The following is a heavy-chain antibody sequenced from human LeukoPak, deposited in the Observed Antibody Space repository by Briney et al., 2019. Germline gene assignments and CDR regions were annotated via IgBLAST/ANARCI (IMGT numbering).Heavy chain of an antibody. J-gene: IGHJ6*03. CDR3: ARVLVVPAADHYYYYYMDV. CDR1: GYTFTGYY. Sequence: ASVKVSCKASGYTFTGYYMHWVRQAPGQGLEWMGRINPNSGGTNYAQKFQGRVTITADESTSTAYMELSSLRSEDTAVYYCARVLVVPAADHYYYYYMDVWGKGTTVTVSS. V-gene: IGHV1-2*06. CDR2: INPNSGGT. D-gene: IGHD2-2*01.